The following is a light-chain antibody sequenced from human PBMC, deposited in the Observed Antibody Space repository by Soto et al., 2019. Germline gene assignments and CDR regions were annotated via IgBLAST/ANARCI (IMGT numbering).Light chain of an antibody. Sequence: QSVLTQPRSVSGSPGXSVXISCTXTSSDVGGYNYVSWXQQHPXRAPKLMIYXXNKRPSGVPDRFSGSKSGNRASLTISGLQAEDEADXYCCSYAGSXSYVFGPGTKLTVL. J-gene: IGLJ1*01. CDR3: CSYAGSXSYV. CDR1: SSDVGGYNY. V-gene: IGLV2-11*01. CDR2: XXN.